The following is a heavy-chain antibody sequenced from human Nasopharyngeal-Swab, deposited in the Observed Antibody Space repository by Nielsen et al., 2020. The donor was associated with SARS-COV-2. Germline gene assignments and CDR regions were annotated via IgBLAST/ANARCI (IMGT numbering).Heavy chain of an antibody. CDR2: IASDERYE. J-gene: IGHJ4*02. CDR1: GFTFSSYP. V-gene: IGHV3-30*04. Sequence: GESLKISCAASGFTFSSYPMHWVRQAPGKGLEWVAVIASDERYEHCADSAKGRFTISRDNSKNTLYLQMNSLRAEDTAVYYCARGGWYYDFWSGYSRCDYWGQGTLVTVSS. CDR3: ARGGWYYDFWSGYSRCDY. D-gene: IGHD3-3*01.